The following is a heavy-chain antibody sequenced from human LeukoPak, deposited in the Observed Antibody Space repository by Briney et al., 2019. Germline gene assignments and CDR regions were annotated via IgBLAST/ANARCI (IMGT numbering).Heavy chain of an antibody. Sequence: GGSLRLSCAASGFTFSGYAMSWVRQAPGKWQEGVSAISGSGGSTYYADSVKGRFTISSDNSKNTLYLQMNSLRAEDTAVYYCAKARIYSGYDYALFDYWGQGTLVTVSS. CDR2: ISGSGGST. J-gene: IGHJ4*02. V-gene: IGHV3-23*01. CDR1: GFTFSGYA. D-gene: IGHD5-12*01. CDR3: AKARIYSGYDYALFDY.